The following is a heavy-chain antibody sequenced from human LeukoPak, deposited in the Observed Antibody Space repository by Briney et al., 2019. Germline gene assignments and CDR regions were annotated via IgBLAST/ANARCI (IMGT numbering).Heavy chain of an antibody. D-gene: IGHD6-6*01. Sequence: GGSLRLSCAASGFTFSTYGMSWVRHAPGKGLEWVSSISGNGGSTFYADSVKGRFTISRDDSKNTLSLQLNSLRAEDTAVYYCAKGKYTTSSKVFDYWGQGTLVTVSS. V-gene: IGHV3-23*01. CDR2: ISGNGGST. CDR3: AKGKYTTSSKVFDY. CDR1: GFTFSTYG. J-gene: IGHJ4*02.